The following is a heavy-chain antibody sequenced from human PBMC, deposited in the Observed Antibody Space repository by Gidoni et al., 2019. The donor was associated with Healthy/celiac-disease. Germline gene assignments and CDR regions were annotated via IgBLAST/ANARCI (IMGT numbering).Heavy chain of an antibody. CDR3: ARDSSSSHYYYYYGMDV. CDR1: GGSISSGGYY. Sequence: QVQLQESGPGLVKPSQTLSLTCTVSGGSISSGGYYWSWIRQHPGKGLEWIGYIYYSGSTYYNPSLKSRVTISVDTSKNQFSLKLSSVTAADTAVYYCARDSSSSHYYYYYGMDVWGQGTTVTVSS. CDR2: IYYSGST. V-gene: IGHV4-31*03. D-gene: IGHD6-6*01. J-gene: IGHJ6*02.